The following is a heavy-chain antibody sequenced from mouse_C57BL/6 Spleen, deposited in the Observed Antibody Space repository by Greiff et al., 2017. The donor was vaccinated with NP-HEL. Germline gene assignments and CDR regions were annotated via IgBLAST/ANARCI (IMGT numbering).Heavy chain of an antibody. CDR3: ASYYYGSSYGFAY. Sequence: QVQLQQPGAELVKPGASVKLSCKASGYTFPSYWMHWVKQRPGQGLEWIGMIHPNSGSTNYNEKFKSKATLTVDKSSSTAYMQLSSLTSVDSAVYYCASYYYGSSYGFAYWGQGTLVTVSA. CDR1: GYTFPSYW. V-gene: IGHV1-64*01. D-gene: IGHD1-1*01. CDR2: IHPNSGST. J-gene: IGHJ3*01.